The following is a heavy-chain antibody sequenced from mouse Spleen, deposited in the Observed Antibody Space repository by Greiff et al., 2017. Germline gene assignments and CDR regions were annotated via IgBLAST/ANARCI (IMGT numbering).Heavy chain of an antibody. D-gene: IGHD1-2*01. V-gene: IGHV5-17*01. CDR2: ISSGSSTI. CDR1: GFTFSDYG. Sequence: EVMLVESGGGLVKPGGSLKLSCAASGFTFSDYGMHWVRQAPEKGLEWVAYISSGSSTIYYADTVKGRFTISRDNAKNTLFLQMTSLRSEDTAMYYCARDGSPYYYAMDYWGQGTSVTVSS. J-gene: IGHJ4*01. CDR3: ARDGSPYYYAMDY.